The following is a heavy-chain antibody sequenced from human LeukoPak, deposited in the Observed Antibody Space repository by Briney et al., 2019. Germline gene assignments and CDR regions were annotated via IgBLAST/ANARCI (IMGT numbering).Heavy chain of an antibody. J-gene: IGHJ6*03. V-gene: IGHV3-30*04. CDR3: ARDGVTRRYNTYYYMDV. CDR1: GFTFKNYA. Sequence: PGGSLRLSCAASGFTFKNYALHWVRQAPGKGLEWVSFIAYDGSSIYYRDSVKGRFTISRDYSRNILYLQMDSPRSDDTATYYCARDGVTRRYNTYYYMDVWGKGTTVTV. D-gene: IGHD1-1*01. CDR2: IAYDGSSI.